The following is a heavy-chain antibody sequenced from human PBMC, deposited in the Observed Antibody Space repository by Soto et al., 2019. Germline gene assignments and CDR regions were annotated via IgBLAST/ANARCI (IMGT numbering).Heavy chain of an antibody. D-gene: IGHD3-3*01. CDR1: GGSISSNSDY. J-gene: IGHJ4*02. CDR3: ARLEKSVAKTFDY. V-gene: IGHV4-39*01. Sequence: QLQLQESGPGLVKPSETLSLTCSVSGGSISSNSDYWGWIRQPPGKGLEYIGSINYSGNTYYNPSLKSRVTISVDTSKNQFSLKLRSVTAADTAVFYCARLEKSVAKTFDYWGQGTLVTVSS. CDR2: INYSGNT.